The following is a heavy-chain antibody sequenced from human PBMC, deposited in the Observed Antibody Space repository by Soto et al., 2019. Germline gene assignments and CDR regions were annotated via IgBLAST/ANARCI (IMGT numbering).Heavy chain of an antibody. CDR1: GGTFSSYA. Sequence: SVKVSCKASGGTFSSYAISWVRQAPGQGLEWMGGIIPIFGTANYAQKLQGRVTITADKSTSTAYMELSCLRSEDTAVYYCATQDTPGITAPDNWYDTSGKGTLGTVSS. CDR3: ATQDTPGITAPDNWYDT. D-gene: IGHD1-20*01. J-gene: IGHJ5*02. V-gene: IGHV1-69*06. CDR2: IIPIFGTA.